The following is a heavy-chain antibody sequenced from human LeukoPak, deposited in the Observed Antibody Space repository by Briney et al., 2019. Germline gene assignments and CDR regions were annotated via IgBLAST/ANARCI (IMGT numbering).Heavy chain of an antibody. CDR1: GGTFSSYA. J-gene: IGHJ5*02. Sequence: SVKVSCKASGGTFSSYAISWVRQAPGQGLEWMGGIIPIFGTANYAQKFQGRVTMTRDTSTSTVYMELSSLRSEDTAVYYCARDASGYCSGGSCYGFDPWGQGTLVTVSS. CDR3: ARDASGYCSGGSCYGFDP. V-gene: IGHV1-69*05. CDR2: IIPIFGTA. D-gene: IGHD2-15*01.